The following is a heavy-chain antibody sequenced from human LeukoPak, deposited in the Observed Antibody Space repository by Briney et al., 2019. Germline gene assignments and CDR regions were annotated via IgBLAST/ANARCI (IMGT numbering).Heavy chain of an antibody. CDR2: IKQDGSEK. Sequence: PGGSLRLSCAASGFTFSSYWMSWVRQAPGKGLEWVANIKQDGSEKYYVDSVKGRFTISRDNAKNSLYLQMNSLRAEDTAVYYCARVRYSGYVHYFDYWGQGTLVTVSS. CDR3: ARVRYSGYVHYFDY. D-gene: IGHD5-12*01. V-gene: IGHV3-7*01. CDR1: GFTFSSYW. J-gene: IGHJ4*02.